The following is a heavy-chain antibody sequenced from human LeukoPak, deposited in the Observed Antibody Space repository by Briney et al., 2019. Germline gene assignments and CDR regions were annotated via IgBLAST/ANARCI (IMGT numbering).Heavy chain of an antibody. V-gene: IGHV3-30*18. J-gene: IGHJ3*02. CDR2: ISYDGSNK. D-gene: IGHD3-22*01. Sequence: PGGSLRLSCAASGFTFSSYGMHWVRQAPGKGLEWVAVISYDGSNKYYADSVKGRFTISRDNSKNTLYLQMNSLRAEDTAVYYCAKTPYYDSSGFAFDIRSQGTMVTVSS. CDR1: GFTFSSYG. CDR3: AKTPYYDSSGFAFDI.